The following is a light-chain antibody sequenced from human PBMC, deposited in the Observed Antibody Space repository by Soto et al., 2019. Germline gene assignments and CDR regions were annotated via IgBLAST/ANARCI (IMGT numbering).Light chain of an antibody. CDR1: QSVSSSY. J-gene: IGKJ5*01. Sequence: EIVLTQSPGTLSLSPGERARLSCRASQSVSSSYLAWYQQKPGQAPRLLIYGASSRATGIPDRFSGSGCGTDFTPAISRLEPEDFAVYYGQQYGSSPPHTFGQGTRLEIK. CDR2: GAS. CDR3: QQYGSSPPHT. V-gene: IGKV3-20*01.